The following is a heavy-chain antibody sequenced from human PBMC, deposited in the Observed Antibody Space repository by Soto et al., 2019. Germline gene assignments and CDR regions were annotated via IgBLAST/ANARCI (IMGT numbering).Heavy chain of an antibody. CDR3: AKDLGYCSSTSCYLY. J-gene: IGHJ4*02. CDR2: ISYDGSNK. D-gene: IGHD2-2*01. V-gene: IGHV3-30*18. Sequence: GGSLRLSCAASGFTFSSYGMHWVRQAPGKGLEWVAVISYDGSNKYYADSVKGRFTISRDNSKNTLYLQMNSLRAEDTAVYYCAKDLGYCSSTSCYLYWGQGTLVTVSS. CDR1: GFTFSSYG.